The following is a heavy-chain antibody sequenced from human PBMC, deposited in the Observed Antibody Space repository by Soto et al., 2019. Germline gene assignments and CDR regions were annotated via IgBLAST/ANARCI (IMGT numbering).Heavy chain of an antibody. J-gene: IGHJ6*02. D-gene: IGHD3-3*01. CDR2: LNPSGGTT. V-gene: IGHV1-46*01. CDR1: GYTFTSYY. CDR3: ARAFAGFLVPYYYYGMDV. Sequence: ASVKVSCKASGYTFTSYYMHWLRQAPGQGLEWMGMLNPSGGTTKYAQKFQGRVTVTSDSSTSTVYMELSSLRSEDMAVYHCARAFAGFLVPYYYYGMDVWGQGTTVTVSS.